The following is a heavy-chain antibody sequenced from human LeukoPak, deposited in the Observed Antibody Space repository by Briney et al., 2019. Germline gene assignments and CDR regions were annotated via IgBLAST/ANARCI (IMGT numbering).Heavy chain of an antibody. Sequence: PGGSLRLSCAASGFTFSSYGMHWVRQAPGKGLEWVAVISYDGSNKYYADSVKGRFTISRDNSKNTLYLQMNSLRAEDTAVYYCAKDKWVYDSSGPFDYWAREPWSPSPQ. D-gene: IGHD3-22*01. CDR2: ISYDGSNK. CDR3: AKDKWVYDSSGPFDY. V-gene: IGHV3-30*18. J-gene: IGHJ4*02. CDR1: GFTFSSYG.